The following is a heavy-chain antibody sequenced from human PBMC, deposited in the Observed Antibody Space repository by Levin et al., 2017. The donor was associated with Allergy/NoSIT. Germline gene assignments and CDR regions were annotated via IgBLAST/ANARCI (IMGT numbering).Heavy chain of an antibody. V-gene: IGHV3-7*04. Sequence: QSGGSLRLSCAASGFTFSRSGMSWVRQAPGEGLEWVANIKEDGSGENYVGSVKGRFTISRDNTKGSLFLEMNSLRAEDTAVYYCARDLGSSSWWGWFDPWGQGTRVTVSS. CDR1: GFTFSRSG. CDR2: IKEDGSGE. J-gene: IGHJ5*02. CDR3: ARDLGSSSWWGWFDP. D-gene: IGHD6-6*01.